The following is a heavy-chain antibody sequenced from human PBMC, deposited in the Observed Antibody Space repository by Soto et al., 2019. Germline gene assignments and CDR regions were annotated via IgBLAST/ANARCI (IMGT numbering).Heavy chain of an antibody. J-gene: IGHJ4*02. V-gene: IGHV3-23*01. CDR1: GFTFSRYA. D-gene: IGHD2-15*01. CDR3: AKDPFDQRRSSATLGPRSIGP. Sequence: GGSLRLSCAASGFTFSRYAMSWVRQAAGKGLEWVAGITATADTSYYAESVKGRFTISRDNSKNTLYLQMNSLRAEDTAVYYCAKDPFDQRRSSATLGPRSIGPWGQRTLVTVSS. CDR2: ITATADTS.